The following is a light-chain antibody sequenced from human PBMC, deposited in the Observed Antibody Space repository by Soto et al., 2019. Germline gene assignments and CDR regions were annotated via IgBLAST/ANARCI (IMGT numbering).Light chain of an antibody. CDR1: QSVSSN. CDR2: GVS. J-gene: IGKJ4*01. V-gene: IGKV3-15*01. Sequence: EILMTQSPATLSVSPGERATLSCRASQSVSSNLAWYQQKPGQAPRLLIYGVSTRATDIPARFSGSGSGTEFTLTISSLQSEDFALYYCQQYNNWPLTFGEGTKVDIK. CDR3: QQYNNWPLT.